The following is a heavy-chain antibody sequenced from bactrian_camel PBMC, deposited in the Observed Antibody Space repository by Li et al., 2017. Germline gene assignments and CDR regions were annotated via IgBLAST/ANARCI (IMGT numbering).Heavy chain of an antibody. CDR1: GDTSGSYC. CDR2: LDFDETT. Sequence: QVQLVESGGGSVQAGGSLTLACTASGDTSGSYCMAWFRETPGKEHEGVAALDFDETTTYADSVKGRFTISKDKAKNTLYLKITNLKPEDTGKYYCGARRAWRHAGGQCLSAGYYDMDSWGKGTQVTVS. V-gene: IGHV3S55*01. J-gene: IGHJ7*01. D-gene: IGHD1*01.